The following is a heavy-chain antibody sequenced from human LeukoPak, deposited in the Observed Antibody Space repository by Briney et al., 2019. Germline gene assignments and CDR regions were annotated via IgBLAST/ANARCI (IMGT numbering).Heavy chain of an antibody. D-gene: IGHD3-16*01. CDR2: IIPIFGTA. V-gene: IGHV1-69*06. J-gene: IGHJ6*03. Sequence: SVKVSCKASGGTFSSYAISWVRQAPGQGLEWMGGIIPIFGTANYAQKFQGRVTITADKSTSTAYMELGSLRSEDTAVYYCARGRGENQYYYYYYMDVWGKGTTVTVSS. CDR1: GGTFSSYA. CDR3: ARGRGENQYYYYYYMDV.